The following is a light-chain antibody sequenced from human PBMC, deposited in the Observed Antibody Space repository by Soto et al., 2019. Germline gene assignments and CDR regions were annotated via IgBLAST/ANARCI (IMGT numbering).Light chain of an antibody. CDR3: SSYAASNNFYFV. Sequence: QSPLTQPPSASGSPGQSVTISCTGTSSDVGGYNYVSWYQQYPGRAPKLMIYEVTKRPSGVPDRFSGSKSGNTASLTVSGLQAEDEADYYCSSYAASNNFYFVFGGGTKPTVL. CDR2: EVT. J-gene: IGLJ3*02. V-gene: IGLV2-8*01. CDR1: SSDVGGYNY.